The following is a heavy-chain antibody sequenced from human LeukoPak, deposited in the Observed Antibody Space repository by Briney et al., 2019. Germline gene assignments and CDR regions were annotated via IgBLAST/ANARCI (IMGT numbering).Heavy chain of an antibody. CDR2: INHSGST. D-gene: IGHD3-9*01. CDR1: GGSFSGYY. V-gene: IGHV4-34*01. J-gene: IGHJ4*02. CDR3: ARDGYDILTGYYRDY. Sequence: SETLSLTCAVYGGSFSGYYWSWIRQPPGKGLEWIGEINHSGSTNYNPSLKSRVTISVDTSKNQFSLKLSSLTAADTAVYYCARDGYDILTGYYRDYWGQGTLVTVSS.